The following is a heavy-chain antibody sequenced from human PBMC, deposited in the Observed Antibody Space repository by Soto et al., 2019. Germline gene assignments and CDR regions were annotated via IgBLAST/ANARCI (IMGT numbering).Heavy chain of an antibody. V-gene: IGHV4-61*01. CDR3: ARVLTGTDYHYGVDV. J-gene: IGHJ6*02. CDR1: GGSVSRSINY. D-gene: IGHD1-20*01. CDR2: IFYSGNTGNT. Sequence: PSETLSLTCTVSGGSVSRSINYWNWIRQPPGKGLEWIGYIFYSGNTGNTNYNPSLKSRVTISVDTSKNQFSLKLNSVTAADTAVYYCARVLTGTDYHYGVDVWGQGTTVTVSS.